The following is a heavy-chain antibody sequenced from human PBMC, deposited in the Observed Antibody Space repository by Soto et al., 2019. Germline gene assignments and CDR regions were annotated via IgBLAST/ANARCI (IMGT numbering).Heavy chain of an antibody. J-gene: IGHJ4*02. CDR2: IWHDGGNK. Sequence: GGALRLSCAASGFTFSSYGMHWVRQAPGKGLEWVAFIWHDGGNKFYAESVKGRFTISRDNSKNTLYLQMISLSAEDTAMYYCARDGDVNTGFGKDYWGQGTLVTVSS. V-gene: IGHV3-33*01. CDR3: ARDGDVNTGFGKDY. CDR1: GFTFSSYG. D-gene: IGHD3-16*01.